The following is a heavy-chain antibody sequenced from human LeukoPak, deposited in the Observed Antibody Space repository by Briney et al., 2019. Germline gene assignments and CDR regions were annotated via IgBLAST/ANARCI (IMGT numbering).Heavy chain of an antibody. J-gene: IGHJ4*02. CDR1: GGSISGYY. CDR2: IYYSGNT. Sequence: SETLSLTCTVSGGSISGYYWSWIRQPREKGLEWIGYIYYSGNTNYNPSLKRRVTMSVDTSKNQFSLKLSSVTAADTAVYYCARGGSGSPLAYWGQGTLVTVSS. D-gene: IGHD1-26*01. V-gene: IGHV4-59*13. CDR3: ARGGSGSPLAY.